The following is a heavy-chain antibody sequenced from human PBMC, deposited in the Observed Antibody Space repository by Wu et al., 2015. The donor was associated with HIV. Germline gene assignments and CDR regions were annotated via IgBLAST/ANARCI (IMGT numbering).Heavy chain of an antibody. CDR3: ARDRPNIRGXELGLVPDP. J-gene: IGHJ5*01. D-gene: IGHD3/OR15-3a*01. CDR2: INPKSGGT. CDR1: GYTFTDHF. Sequence: QVQLVQSGAEVKKPGASVKVSCKASGYTFTDHFMHWVRQAPGQGLEWIGWINPKSGGTNYATEVSGQGHHDQGHVHQHCLTCQLSRLTNPKDTAVYYCARDRPNIRGXELGLVPDPWGQGAWSP. V-gene: IGHV1-2*02.